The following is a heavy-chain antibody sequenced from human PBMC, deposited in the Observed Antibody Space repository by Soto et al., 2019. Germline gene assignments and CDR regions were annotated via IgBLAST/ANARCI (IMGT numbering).Heavy chain of an antibody. Sequence: QLQLQESGPGLVKPSETLSLTCTVSGGSISSSSYYWGWIRQPPGKGLEWIGGIYYSGSTYYNPSLKSRVTISVDTSKNQFSLKLSSVTAADTAVYYCARGPRLTAAPLHGMDVWGQGTTVTVSS. CDR3: ARGPRLTAAPLHGMDV. CDR2: IYYSGST. J-gene: IGHJ6*02. V-gene: IGHV4-39*01. D-gene: IGHD6-6*01. CDR1: GGSISSSSYY.